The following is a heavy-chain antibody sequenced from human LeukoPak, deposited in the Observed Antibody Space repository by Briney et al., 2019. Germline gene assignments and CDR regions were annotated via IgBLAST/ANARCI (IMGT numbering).Heavy chain of an antibody. CDR3: AKEGVLRYFDWLPYFDY. CDR2: ISGSGGST. D-gene: IGHD3-9*01. V-gene: IGHV3-23*01. J-gene: IGHJ4*02. CDR1: GFTFSSYA. Sequence: GGSLRLSCAASGFTFSSYAMSWGRQAPGKGLEWGSAISGSGGSTYYADSVKGRFTISRDNSKNTLYLQMNRLRAEDTAVYYCAKEGVLRYFDWLPYFDYWGQGTLVTVSS.